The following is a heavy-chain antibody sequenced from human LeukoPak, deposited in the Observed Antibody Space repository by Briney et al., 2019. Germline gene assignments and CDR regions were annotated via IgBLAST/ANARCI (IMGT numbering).Heavy chain of an antibody. CDR1: GGSFSGYY. D-gene: IGHD4-17*01. J-gene: IGHJ3*02. V-gene: IGHV4-34*01. Sequence: SETPSLTCAVYGGSFSGYYWSWIRQPPGKGLEWIGEINHSGSTNYNPSLKSRVTISVDTSKNQFSLKLSSVTAADTAVYYCARGLRAFDIWGQGTMVTVSS. CDR2: INHSGST. CDR3: ARGLRAFDI.